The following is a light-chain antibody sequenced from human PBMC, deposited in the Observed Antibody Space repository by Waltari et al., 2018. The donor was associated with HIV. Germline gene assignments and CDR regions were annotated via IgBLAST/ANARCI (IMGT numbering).Light chain of an antibody. J-gene: IGKJ1*01. Sequence: EIIMTQSPATLSVSPGERATLSCRASQSLSYNLAWYQQQPGQAPRLLIYGASIRATGIPARFSGSESGTEFTLTITSLQSEDFAVYYCQQYNDWPPWTFGQGTKVEIK. V-gene: IGKV3-15*01. CDR2: GAS. CDR1: QSLSYN. CDR3: QQYNDWPPWT.